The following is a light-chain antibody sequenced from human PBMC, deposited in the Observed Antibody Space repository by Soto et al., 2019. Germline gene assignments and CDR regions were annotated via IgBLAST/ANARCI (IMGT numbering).Light chain of an antibody. CDR2: YIS. Sequence: EIVMTQSPATLSVSPGETASIYSRASQSAGNFLAWYQQKPGQAPRLLIYYISTRATGIPARFSGSGSGTEFTLTINSLQSEDSAVYYCQQHNQWPITSGQGTRLEIK. CDR1: QSAGNF. CDR3: QQHNQWPIT. V-gene: IGKV3D-15*01. J-gene: IGKJ5*01.